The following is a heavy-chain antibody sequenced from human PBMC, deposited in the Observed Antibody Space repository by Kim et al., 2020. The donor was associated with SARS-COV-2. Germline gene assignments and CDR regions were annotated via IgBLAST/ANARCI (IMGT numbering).Heavy chain of an antibody. CDR2: INGGGVTA. CDR3: AKSCCTGWGAFAI. CDR1: GFTFSTYA. D-gene: IGHD2-8*02. Sequence: GGSLRLSCAASGFTFSTYAMSWVRQAPGKGLEWVSAINGGGVTAYYTDSVKGRFTISRDNFGNTLYLQMNNLRAEDTALYYCAKSCCTGWGAFAIWGQGTMVTVSS. V-gene: IGHV3-23*01. J-gene: IGHJ3*02.